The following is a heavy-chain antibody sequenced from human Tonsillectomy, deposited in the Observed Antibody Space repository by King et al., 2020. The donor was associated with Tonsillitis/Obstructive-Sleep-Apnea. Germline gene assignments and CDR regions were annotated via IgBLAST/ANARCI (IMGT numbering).Heavy chain of an antibody. CDR3: ARGTTETAFDI. D-gene: IGHD4-17*01. Sequence: VQLQQWGAGLLKPSETLSLTCAVYGGSFSGYYWTWFRQSPRKGLEWIGEINHGGSTNHNPSLTGRVTVSVDTSKNQFSLKLNSVTAADTAVYYCARGTTETAFDIWGQGTMVTVSS. CDR1: GGSFSGYY. V-gene: IGHV4-34*01. CDR2: INHGGST. J-gene: IGHJ3*02.